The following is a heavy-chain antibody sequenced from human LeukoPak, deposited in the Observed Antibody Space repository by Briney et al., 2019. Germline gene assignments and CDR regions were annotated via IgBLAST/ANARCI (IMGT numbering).Heavy chain of an antibody. CDR3: ARDYGDHHFDY. CDR1: GFTFSIYA. J-gene: IGHJ4*02. CDR2: ISNSGDST. V-gene: IGHV3-23*01. Sequence: GGSLRLSCAASGFTFSIYAMSWVRQAPGKGLEWVSAISNSGDSTYHADSVKGRFIISRDNSKNTLYLQMNSLRVEDTAVYYCARDYGDHHFDYWGQGTLVTVSS. D-gene: IGHD4-17*01.